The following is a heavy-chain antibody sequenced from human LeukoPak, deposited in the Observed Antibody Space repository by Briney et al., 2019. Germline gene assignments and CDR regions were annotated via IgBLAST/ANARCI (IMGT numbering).Heavy chain of an antibody. V-gene: IGHV4-39*01. CDR1: GDSISSSSSY. J-gene: IGHJ4*02. Sequence: PSETLSLTCSVSGDSISSSSSYWGWIRQPPGKGLEWIGSIYYSGSTYYNTSLKSRVTISVDTSKNQFSLKLSSVTAADTAVYYCARLQRYFSHSGSYAFDDYWGQGTLVTVSS. D-gene: IGHD1-26*01. CDR2: IYYSGST. CDR3: ARLQRYFSHSGSYAFDDY.